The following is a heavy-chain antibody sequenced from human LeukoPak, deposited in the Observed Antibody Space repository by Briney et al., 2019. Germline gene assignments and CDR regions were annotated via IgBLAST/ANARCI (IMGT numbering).Heavy chain of an antibody. J-gene: IGHJ3*02. Sequence: SETLSLTCTVSGGSISSYYWSWIRQPPGKGLEWIGYIYYSGSTNYNPSLKSRVTISVDTSKNQFSLKLSSVTAADTAVYYCARAGIAYCGGDCYADAFDIWGQGTMVTVSS. CDR1: GGSISSYY. V-gene: IGHV4-59*01. CDR2: IYYSGST. D-gene: IGHD2-21*02. CDR3: ARAGIAYCGGDCYADAFDI.